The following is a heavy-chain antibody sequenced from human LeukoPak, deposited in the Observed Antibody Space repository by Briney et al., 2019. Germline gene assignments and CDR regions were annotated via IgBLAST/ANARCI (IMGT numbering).Heavy chain of an antibody. CDR1: GFAFSSYG. D-gene: IGHD5-18*01. CDR3: AKTLGSYSYGSYYYYMDV. J-gene: IGHJ6*03. Sequence: GGSLRLSCAASGFAFSSYGMHWVRQAPGKGLEWVAYIHYDSSTEDYADSVKGRFTISRDNSKNTLFLQMNNLRAEDTAVYYCAKTLGSYSYGSYYYYMDVWGKGTTVTISS. V-gene: IGHV3-30*02. CDR2: IHYDSSTE.